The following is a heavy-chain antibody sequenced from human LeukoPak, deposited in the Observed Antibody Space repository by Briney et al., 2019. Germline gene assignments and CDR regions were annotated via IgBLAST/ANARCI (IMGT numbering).Heavy chain of an antibody. J-gene: IGHJ4*02. V-gene: IGHV3-23*01. CDR3: GKTTVGYSSGQKPAWPVDF. CDR1: GFTFGSHA. CDR2: IFGSGGSP. Sequence: GGSLRLSCEASGFTFGSHAMYWVRQAPGKGLEWVAGIFGSGGSPHYADSVKGRFTISRDNPRNTVYLQINSLRGDDTAVYYCGKTTVGYSSGQKPAWPVDFWGQGTLVTVSS. D-gene: IGHD5-18*01.